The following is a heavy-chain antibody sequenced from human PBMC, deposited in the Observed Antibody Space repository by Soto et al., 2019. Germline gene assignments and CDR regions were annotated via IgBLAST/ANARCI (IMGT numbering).Heavy chain of an antibody. V-gene: IGHV3-74*01. J-gene: IGHJ4*02. CDR1: GFTFSSYW. D-gene: IGHD5-18*01. CDR2: INFDGSST. Sequence: EVQLVESGGGIVQPGGSLRLSCAASGFTFSSYWMHWVRQDPGKGLVWVSRINFDGSSTSYADSVKGRFTISRDSAKNTLYLQMNSLRAEDTAVYYCARGRYSYGEFDYWGQGNLVTVSS. CDR3: ARGRYSYGEFDY.